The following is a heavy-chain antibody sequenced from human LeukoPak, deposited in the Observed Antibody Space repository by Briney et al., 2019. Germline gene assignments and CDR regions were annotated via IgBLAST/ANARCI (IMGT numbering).Heavy chain of an antibody. Sequence: GGSLRLSCAASGFTFSSYWMSWVRQAPGKGLEWVANIKQDGSEKYYVDSVKGRFTISRDNSKNSLYLQMNSLRAEDTALYYCAKDMAAYYYASGNIDYWGQGTLVTVSS. D-gene: IGHD3-10*01. V-gene: IGHV3-7*03. CDR2: IKQDGSEK. J-gene: IGHJ4*02. CDR3: AKDMAAYYYASGNIDY. CDR1: GFTFSSYW.